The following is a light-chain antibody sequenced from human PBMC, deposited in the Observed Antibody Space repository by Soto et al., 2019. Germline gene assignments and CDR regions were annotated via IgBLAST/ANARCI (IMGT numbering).Light chain of an antibody. Sequence: DIQMTQSPSTLSASVGDRVTITCRASQSISSWLAWYQQKPGKAPKLLIYGAPSLESGVPSRFSGSGSGTEFTLTISSLQPDDFAPYYCHQYKTYSRTFGQGTKVEIK. CDR3: HQYKTYSRT. V-gene: IGKV1-5*03. CDR2: GAP. CDR1: QSISSW. J-gene: IGKJ1*01.